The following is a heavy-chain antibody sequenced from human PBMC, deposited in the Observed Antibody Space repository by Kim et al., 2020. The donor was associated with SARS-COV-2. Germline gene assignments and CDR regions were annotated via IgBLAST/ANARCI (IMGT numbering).Heavy chain of an antibody. D-gene: IGHD6-19*01. CDR3: ARDRVAGHFDY. J-gene: IGHJ4*02. Sequence: TNDNPSLKSRVTISVDTSKYQFSLKLSAVTAADTAVYYCARDRVAGHFDYWGQGTLVTVSS. V-gene: IGHV4-59*01. CDR2: T.